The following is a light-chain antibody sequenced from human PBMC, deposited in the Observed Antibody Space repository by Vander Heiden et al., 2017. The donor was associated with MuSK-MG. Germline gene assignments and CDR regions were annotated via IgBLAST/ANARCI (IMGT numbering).Light chain of an antibody. CDR1: QSINKW. CDR3: QQYSSYPT. CDR2: KAS. V-gene: IGKV1-5*03. J-gene: IGKJ2*01. Sequence: DIQMTQSPSTLSASVGDRVTITCRATQSINKWLAWYQQKPGKAPRLLIYKASSLQSGVPSRFTGSGSGTEFTLTISSLQPDEFASYYCQQYSSYPTFGQGTKLEMK.